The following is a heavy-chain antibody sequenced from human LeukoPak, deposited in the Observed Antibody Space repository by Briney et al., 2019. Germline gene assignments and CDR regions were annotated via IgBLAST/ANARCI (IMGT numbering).Heavy chain of an antibody. Sequence: GGSLRLSCAASGFTFSSYSMNWVRQAPGKGPEWVSYISSSSSTIYYADSVKGRFTISRDNAKNSLYLQMNSLRSEDTAVYYCASTISRGVRWFDPWGQGTLVTVSS. CDR1: GFTFSSYS. J-gene: IGHJ5*02. CDR3: ASTISRGVRWFDP. CDR2: ISSSSSTI. D-gene: IGHD3-10*01. V-gene: IGHV3-48*04.